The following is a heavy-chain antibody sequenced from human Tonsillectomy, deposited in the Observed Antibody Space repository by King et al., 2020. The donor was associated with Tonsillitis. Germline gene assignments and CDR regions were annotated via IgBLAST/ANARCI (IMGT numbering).Heavy chain of an antibody. CDR1: GDSVSSDSAA. Sequence: VQLQQSGPGLVKPSQTLSLTCAISGDSVSSDSAAWNWIRQSPSRGLEWLGRTYYRSQWYNDYAESMKSRITINPDTSKNRFSLQLNSVTPEDTAMYYWARGRGTGMAPDSWGQGTLVTVSS. J-gene: IGHJ4*02. D-gene: IGHD5-18*01. CDR2: TYYRSQWYN. V-gene: IGHV6-1*01. CDR3: ARGRGTGMAPDS.